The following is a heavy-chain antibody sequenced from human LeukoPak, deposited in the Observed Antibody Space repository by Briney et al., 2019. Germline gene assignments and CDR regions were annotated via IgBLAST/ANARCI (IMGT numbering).Heavy chain of an antibody. Sequence: GGSLRLSCSASRFIFNTYDMHWVRQARGKGLEYVSAISSNGGTTNYADSVRGRFTISRDNSKNTLYLQLSALRAEDTALYYCVGYASGSYKVDYWGQGTLVIVSS. V-gene: IGHV3-64D*06. J-gene: IGHJ4*02. CDR1: RFIFNTYD. D-gene: IGHD3-10*01. CDR3: VGYASGSYKVDY. CDR2: ISSNGGTT.